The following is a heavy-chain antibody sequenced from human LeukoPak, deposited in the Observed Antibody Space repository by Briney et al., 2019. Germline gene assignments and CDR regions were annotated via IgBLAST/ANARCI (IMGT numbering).Heavy chain of an antibody. V-gene: IGHV1-69*13. J-gene: IGHJ4*02. CDR2: IIPIFGTA. D-gene: IGHD3-22*01. Sequence: ASVKVSCKASGGTFSSYAISWVRQAPGQGLEWMGGIIPIFGTANYAQKFRGRVTITADESTSTAYMELSSLRSEDTAVYYCARLTYYDSSGYPPSGFDYWGQGTLVTVSS. CDR1: GGTFSSYA. CDR3: ARLTYYDSSGYPPSGFDY.